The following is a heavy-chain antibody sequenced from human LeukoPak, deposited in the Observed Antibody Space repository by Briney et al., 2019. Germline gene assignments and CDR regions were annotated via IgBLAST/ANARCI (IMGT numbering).Heavy chain of an antibody. Sequence: SETLSPTCTVSGYSISSGYYWGWIRQPPGKGLEWIGSIYHSGSTYYNPSLKSRDTISVDTSKNQFSLKLSSVTAADTAVYYCARDVTAVDYWGQGTLVTVSS. D-gene: IGHD5-18*01. CDR1: GYSISSGYY. V-gene: IGHV4-38-2*02. CDR2: IYHSGST. CDR3: ARDVTAVDY. J-gene: IGHJ4*02.